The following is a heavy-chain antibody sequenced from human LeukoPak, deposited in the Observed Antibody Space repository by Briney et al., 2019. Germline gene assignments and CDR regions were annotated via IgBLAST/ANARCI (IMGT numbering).Heavy chain of an antibody. V-gene: IGHV3-21*01. CDR3: ARDLAAAGTPFDY. D-gene: IGHD6-13*01. J-gene: IGHJ4*02. Sequence: GGSLGLSCAASGFTFSSYSMNWVRQAPGKGLEWVSSVSSSSSYIYYADSVKGRFTISRDNAKNSLYLQINSLRAEDTAVYYCARDLAAAGTPFDYWGQGTLVTVSS. CDR2: VSSSSSYI. CDR1: GFTFSSYS.